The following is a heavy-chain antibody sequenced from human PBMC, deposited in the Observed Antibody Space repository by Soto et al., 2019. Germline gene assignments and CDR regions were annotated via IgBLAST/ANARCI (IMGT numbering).Heavy chain of an antibody. D-gene: IGHD3-10*01. Sequence: SETLSLTCAVYGGSFSGYYWSWIRQPPGKGLEWIGEINHSGSTNYNPSLKSRVTISVDTSKNQFSLKLSSVTAADTAVYYCARDRGGSGSYRYYYYMDVWGKGTTVTVSS. J-gene: IGHJ6*03. CDR1: GGSFSGYY. CDR2: INHSGST. CDR3: ARDRGGSGSYRYYYYMDV. V-gene: IGHV4-34*09.